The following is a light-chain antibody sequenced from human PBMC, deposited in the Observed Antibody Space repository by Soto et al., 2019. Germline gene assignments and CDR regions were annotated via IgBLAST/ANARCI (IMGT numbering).Light chain of an antibody. CDR2: QVS. J-gene: IGKJ1*01. V-gene: IGKV2-30*01. Sequence: DVVMIESALSLPVTLGQPASISCECSQSPIYSDGVTYLNWFHQRPGQSPRRXXYQVSKRDSGVPDRFSVIGSGTDFTLKLSRVEAEDVGVYYGMQGAHWPWTFGQGTKVDIK. CDR1: QSPIYSDGVTY. CDR3: MQGAHWPWT.